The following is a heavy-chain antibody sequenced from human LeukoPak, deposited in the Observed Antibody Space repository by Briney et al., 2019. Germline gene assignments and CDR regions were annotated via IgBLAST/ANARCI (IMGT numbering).Heavy chain of an antibody. V-gene: IGHV4-39*01. CDR1: GGSISSSSYY. CDR3: ARGLIRYFNWFDP. J-gene: IGHJ5*02. D-gene: IGHD3-9*01. Sequence: SSETLSLTCTVSGGSISSSSYYWDWIRQPPGKGLEWIGSIYYSGSTYYNPSLKSRVTISVDTSKNQFSLRLSSVTAADTAVYYCARGLIRYFNWFDPWGQGTLVTVSS. CDR2: IYYSGST.